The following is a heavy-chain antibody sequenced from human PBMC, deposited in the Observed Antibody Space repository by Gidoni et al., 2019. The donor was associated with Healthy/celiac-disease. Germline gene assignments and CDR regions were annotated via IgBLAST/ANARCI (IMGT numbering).Heavy chain of an antibody. Sequence: QVQLQQWGAGLLKPSETLSLTCAVYGGSFSGYYWSWIRQPPGKGLEWIGEINHSGSTNYNPSLKSRVTISVDTSKNQFSLKLSSVTAADTAVYYCATLPVEDDFWSGYSPGYYGMDVWGQGTTVTVSS. CDR3: ATLPVEDDFWSGYSPGYYGMDV. D-gene: IGHD3-3*01. J-gene: IGHJ6*02. CDR2: INHSGST. CDR1: GGSFSGYY. V-gene: IGHV4-34*01.